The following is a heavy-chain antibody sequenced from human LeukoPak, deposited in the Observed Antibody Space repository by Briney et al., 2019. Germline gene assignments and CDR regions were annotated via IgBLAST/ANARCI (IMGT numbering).Heavy chain of an antibody. V-gene: IGHV3-30*04. Sequence: GRSLRLSCAASGFTFSSYAMHWVRQAPGKGLEWVAVISYDGSNKYYADSVKGRSTISRDNSKNTLYLQMNSLRAEDTAVYYCASGTDPYYCDSSGYCGFDYWGQGTLVTISS. CDR1: GFTFSSYA. D-gene: IGHD3-22*01. CDR3: ASGTDPYYCDSSGYCGFDY. J-gene: IGHJ4*02. CDR2: ISYDGSNK.